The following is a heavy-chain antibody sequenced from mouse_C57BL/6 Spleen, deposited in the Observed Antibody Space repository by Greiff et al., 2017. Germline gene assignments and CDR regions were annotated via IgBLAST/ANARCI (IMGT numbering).Heavy chain of an antibody. CDR1: GYTFTSYG. Sequence: QVQLQQSGAELARPGASVKLSCKASGYTFTSYGISWVKQRTGQGLEWIGEIYPRSGNTYYNEKFKGKATLTADKSSSTAYMELRSLTSEDSAVYFCARSGDGYDDWGQGTTLTVSS. CDR2: IYPRSGNT. J-gene: IGHJ2*01. D-gene: IGHD2-3*01. CDR3: ARSGDGYDD. V-gene: IGHV1-81*01.